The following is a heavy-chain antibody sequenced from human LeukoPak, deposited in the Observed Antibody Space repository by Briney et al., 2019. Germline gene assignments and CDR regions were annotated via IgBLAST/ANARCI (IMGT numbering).Heavy chain of an antibody. D-gene: IGHD2-8*02. V-gene: IGHV3-23*01. CDR1: GFNFGSYY. CDR2: ISDSGDNT. CDR3: AKKIGTGPGHNWFDP. Sequence: PGGSLRLSCAASGFNFGSYYMTWVRQAPGKGREWVSVISDSGDNTYYADSVKGRFTVSRDNSRDTLYLQMNSLRAEDTALYYCAKKIGTGPGHNWFDPWGQGTLVTVSS. J-gene: IGHJ5*02.